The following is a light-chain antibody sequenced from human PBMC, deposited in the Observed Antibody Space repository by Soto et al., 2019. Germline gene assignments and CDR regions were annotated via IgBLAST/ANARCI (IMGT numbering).Light chain of an antibody. J-gene: IGKJ4*01. CDR1: QSVSSY. CDR2: DAS. V-gene: IGKV3-11*01. CDR3: QHRSDFPLT. Sequence: EIVLTQSPGTLSLSPGDRATLSCRACQSVSSYLAWYQQKPGQAPRLLIYDASNRATGIPARFSGSGSGTDFTLTISSLEPEDFAVYYCQHRSDFPLTFGGGTKVEI.